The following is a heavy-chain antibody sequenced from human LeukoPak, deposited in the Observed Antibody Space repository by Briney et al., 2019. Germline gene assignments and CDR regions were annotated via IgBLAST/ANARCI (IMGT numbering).Heavy chain of an antibody. CDR3: ARGPKIVPVYFDY. D-gene: IGHD3-22*01. CDR2: INHSGST. V-gene: IGHV4-34*01. CDR1: GGSFSGYY. Sequence: NSSETLSLTCAVYGGSFSGYYWSWIRQPPGKGLEWIGEINHSGSTNYNPSLKSRVTISVDTSKNQFSLKLSSVTAADTAVYYCARGPKIVPVYFDYWGQGTLVTVSS. J-gene: IGHJ4*02.